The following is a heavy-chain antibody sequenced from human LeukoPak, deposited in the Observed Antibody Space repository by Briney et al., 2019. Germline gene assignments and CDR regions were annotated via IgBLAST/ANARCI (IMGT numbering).Heavy chain of an antibody. CDR1: GFTFSSCS. V-gene: IGHV3-48*02. CDR3: ARDPRGYYDGSGYLPDY. Sequence: GGSLRLSCAASGFTFSSCSMNWVRQAPGKGLEWVSYISSSSSTIYYADSVKGRFTISRDNAKNSLYLQMNSLRDEDTAVYYCARDPRGYYDGSGYLPDYCGQGTLVTVSS. J-gene: IGHJ4*02. D-gene: IGHD3-22*01. CDR2: ISSSSSTI.